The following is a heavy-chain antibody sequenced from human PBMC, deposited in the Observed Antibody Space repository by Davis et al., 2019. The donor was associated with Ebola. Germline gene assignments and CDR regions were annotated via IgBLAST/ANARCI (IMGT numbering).Heavy chain of an antibody. Sequence: GESLKISCAASGFTFSSYAMHWVRQAPGKGLEWVAVISYDGSNKYYADSVKGRFTISRDNSKNTLYLQMNSLRAEDTAVYYCARIRNYYGSGSHFDYWGQGTLVTVSS. J-gene: IGHJ4*02. D-gene: IGHD3-10*01. CDR1: GFTFSSYA. V-gene: IGHV3-30*04. CDR3: ARIRNYYGSGSHFDY. CDR2: ISYDGSNK.